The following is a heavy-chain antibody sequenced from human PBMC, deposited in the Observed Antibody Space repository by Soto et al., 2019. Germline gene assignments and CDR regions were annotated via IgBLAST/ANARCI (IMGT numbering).Heavy chain of an antibody. CDR1: GFTVSSND. Sequence: GGSLRLSCAASGFTVSSNDMSWVRQAPGKGLEWLAVIYYDGSNRYYGDAVKGRFTISRDNSKSTLYLQMSSLRAEDTAVYYCARAFCTNGVCYYFFDYWGHGTLVTVSS. J-gene: IGHJ4*01. CDR2: IYYDGSNR. V-gene: IGHV3-33*08. D-gene: IGHD2-8*01. CDR3: ARAFCTNGVCYYFFDY.